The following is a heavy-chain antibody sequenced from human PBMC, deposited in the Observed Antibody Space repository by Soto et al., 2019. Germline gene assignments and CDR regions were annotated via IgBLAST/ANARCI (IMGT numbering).Heavy chain of an antibody. CDR2: IYWDDDK. CDR3: AHIVVAGLGYYFDY. Sequence: QITLKESGPTLVKPTQTLTLTCTFSGFSLSITRMAVGWIRQPPGKALEWLALIYWDDDKRYSPFLKSRLTITQGTSKNQVVLTMSTMDPVDTARYYCAHIVVAGLGYYFDYWGQGTLVTVSS. D-gene: IGHD6-19*01. CDR1: GFSLSITRMA. J-gene: IGHJ4*02. V-gene: IGHV2-5*02.